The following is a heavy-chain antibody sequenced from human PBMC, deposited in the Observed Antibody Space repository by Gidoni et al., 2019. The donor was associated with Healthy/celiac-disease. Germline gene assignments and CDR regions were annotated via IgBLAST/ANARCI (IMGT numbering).Heavy chain of an antibody. Sequence: QVQLVESGGGVVQPGRSLRLSCAASGFTFSSYGMHWVRQAPGKGLEWVAVISYDGSNKYYADSVKGRFTISRDNSKNTLYLQMNSLRAEDTAVYYCAKWEAPWGQGTTVTVSS. V-gene: IGHV3-30*18. CDR1: GFTFSSYG. J-gene: IGHJ6*02. D-gene: IGHD1-26*01. CDR2: ISYDGSNK. CDR3: AKWEAP.